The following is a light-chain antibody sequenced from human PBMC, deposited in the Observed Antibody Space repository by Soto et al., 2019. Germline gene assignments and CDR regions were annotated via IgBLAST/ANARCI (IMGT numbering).Light chain of an antibody. CDR2: GAS. CDR1: QDISKN. CDR3: QQTKGFPLT. Sequence: DIQMTQSPSTLSASVGDTVTITCRASQDISKNVAWYQQIPGKAPKLLIFGASTLQSGVPSRFSASGSGTDFTLTVGGLQPEDAASYYCQQTKGFPLTFGGGTKVDIK. V-gene: IGKV1-12*01. J-gene: IGKJ4*01.